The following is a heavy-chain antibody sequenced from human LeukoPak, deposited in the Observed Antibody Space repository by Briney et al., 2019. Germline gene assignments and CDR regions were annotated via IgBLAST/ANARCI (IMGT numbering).Heavy chain of an antibody. D-gene: IGHD4-17*01. CDR1: GFTFSSFS. Sequence: KSGGSLSLSCAPSGFTFSSFSMNWVRHAPGKGLEWVSSIISSSSYIYYADSVKGRFSISRDNAKNSLYLQTNSLRAEHTAMSYCARAYGYYAPYLDYWGQGALFSVSS. J-gene: IGHJ4*02. V-gene: IGHV3-21*01. CDR3: ARAYGYYAPYLDY. CDR2: IISSSSYI.